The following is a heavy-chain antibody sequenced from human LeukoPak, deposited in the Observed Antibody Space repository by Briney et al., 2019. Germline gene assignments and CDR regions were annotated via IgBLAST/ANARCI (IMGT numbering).Heavy chain of an antibody. D-gene: IGHD3-10*01. J-gene: IGHJ6*03. Sequence: SETLSLTCAVYGGSFSGYYWSWIRQPPGKGLEWIGEINHSGSTNYNPSLKSRVTISVDTSKNQFSLKLSSVTAADTAVYYCARHYPRDYMDVWGKGTTVTISS. CDR1: GGSFSGYY. CDR3: ARHYPRDYMDV. V-gene: IGHV4-34*01. CDR2: INHSGST.